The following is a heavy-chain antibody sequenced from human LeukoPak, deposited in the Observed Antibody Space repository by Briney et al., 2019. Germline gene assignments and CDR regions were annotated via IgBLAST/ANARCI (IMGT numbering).Heavy chain of an antibody. Sequence: PSETLSLTCTVSGGSISSYYWSWIQQPPGKGLEWIGYIYYSGSTNYNPSLKSRVTISVDTSKNQFSLKLSSVTAADTAVYYCARDWPYGSVYYYGMDVWGQGTTVTVSS. V-gene: IGHV4-59*01. J-gene: IGHJ6*02. CDR1: GGSISSYY. CDR3: ARDWPYGSVYYYGMDV. CDR2: IYYSGST. D-gene: IGHD3-10*01.